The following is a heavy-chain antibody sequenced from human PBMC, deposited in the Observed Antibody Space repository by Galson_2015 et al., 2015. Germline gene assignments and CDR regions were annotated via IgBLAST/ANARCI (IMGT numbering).Heavy chain of an antibody. V-gene: IGHV3-48*03. CDR2: ISSSASSM. J-gene: IGHJ3*02. Sequence: SLRLSCAASGFTFSSYEMNWVRQAPGKGLEWISYISSSASSMYYADSVKGRFTISRDNAKNSLDLQMSSLRAEDTAVYYCARATYAYGFDIWGQGTMVTVSS. D-gene: IGHD2-21*01. CDR3: ARATYAYGFDI. CDR1: GFTFSSYE.